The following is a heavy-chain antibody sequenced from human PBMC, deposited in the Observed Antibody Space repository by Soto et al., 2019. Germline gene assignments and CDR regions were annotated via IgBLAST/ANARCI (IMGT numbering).Heavy chain of an antibody. CDR2: ISSSSSYI. J-gene: IGHJ6*03. Sequence: EVQLVESGGGLVKPGGSLRLSCAASGFTFSSYSMNWVRQAPGKGLEWVSSISSSSSYIYYADSVKGRFTISRDNAKNSLYLQMNSLRAEDTAVYYCARPRSEHDYGDYGMAYYYYMDVWGKGTTVTVSS. V-gene: IGHV3-21*01. CDR1: GFTFSSYS. CDR3: ARPRSEHDYGDYGMAYYYYMDV. D-gene: IGHD4-17*01.